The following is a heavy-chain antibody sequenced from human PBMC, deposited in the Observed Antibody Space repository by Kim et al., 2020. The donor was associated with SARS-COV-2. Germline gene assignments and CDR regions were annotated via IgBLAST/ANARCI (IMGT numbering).Heavy chain of an antibody. J-gene: IGHJ3*02. D-gene: IGHD6-19*01. V-gene: IGHV5-10-1*01. CDR2: IDPSDSYT. CDR3: ARHSGGSSGWEHDAFDI. Sequence: GESLKISCKGSGYSFTSYWISWVRQIPGKGLEWMGRIDPSDSYTNYSPSFQGHVTISADKSISTAYLQWSSLKASDTAMYYCARHSGGSSGWEHDAFDIWGQGTMVTVSS. CDR1: GYSFTSYW.